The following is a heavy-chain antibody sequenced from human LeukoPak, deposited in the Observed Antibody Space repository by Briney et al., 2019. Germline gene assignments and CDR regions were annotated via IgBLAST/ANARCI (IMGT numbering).Heavy chain of an antibody. D-gene: IGHD4-17*01. V-gene: IGHV1-69*13. CDR3: AIFQGTYGDNGNDH. J-gene: IGHJ4*02. CDR2: IIAMIGTA. CDR1: GGTFIGYA. Sequence: GASVKVSCKASGGTFIGYAINWVRRAPGQGLEWMGGIIAMIGTAKYAQRFQGRVTITADESTSTAYMEVSSLRSEDTAVYYCAIFQGTYGDNGNDHWGQGTWSSSPQ.